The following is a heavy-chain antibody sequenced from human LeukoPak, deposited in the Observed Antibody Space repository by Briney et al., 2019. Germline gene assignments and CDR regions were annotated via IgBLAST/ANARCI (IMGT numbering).Heavy chain of an antibody. V-gene: IGHV3-23*01. CDR2: ISGSGGST. CDR3: ARGPSGYHNT. D-gene: IGHD5-12*01. J-gene: IGHJ4*02. CDR1: GLSFSSYG. Sequence: PGGSLRLSCAASGLSFSSYGMSWVRQAPGKGLEWVSAISGSGGSTYYADSVKGRFTISRDSSKNTLYLQMNSLRAEDTAVYYCARGPSGYHNTGGQGTLVTVSS.